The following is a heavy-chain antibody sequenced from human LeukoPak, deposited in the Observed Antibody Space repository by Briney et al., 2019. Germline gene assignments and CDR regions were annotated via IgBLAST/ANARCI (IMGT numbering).Heavy chain of an antibody. V-gene: IGHV1-69*13. CDR3: ARRGPDCSSTSCYDY. Sequence: ASVKVSCKASGGTISSYAISWVRQAPGQGLEWMGGIIPIFGTANYAQKFQGRVTITADESTSTAYMELSSLRSEDTAVYYCARRGPDCSSTSCYDYWGQGTLVTVSS. CDR1: GGTISSYA. CDR2: IIPIFGTA. D-gene: IGHD2-2*01. J-gene: IGHJ4*02.